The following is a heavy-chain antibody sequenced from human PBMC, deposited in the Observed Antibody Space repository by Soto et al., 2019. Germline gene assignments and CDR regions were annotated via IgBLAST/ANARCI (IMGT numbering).Heavy chain of an antibody. Sequence: SETLSLTCAVYGGSFSGYYWSWIRQPPGKGLEWIGYIYYSGSTNYNPSLKSRVTISVDTSKNQFSLKLSSVTAADTAVYYCARVLWFGELLQHDAFDIWGQGTMVTVSS. D-gene: IGHD3-10*01. J-gene: IGHJ3*02. CDR1: GGSFSGYY. CDR2: IYYSGST. V-gene: IGHV4-59*01. CDR3: ARVLWFGELLQHDAFDI.